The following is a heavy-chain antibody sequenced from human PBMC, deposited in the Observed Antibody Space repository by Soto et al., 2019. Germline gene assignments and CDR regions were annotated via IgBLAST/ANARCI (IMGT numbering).Heavy chain of an antibody. CDR1: GFTLRLHA. Sequence: QVQLVESGGGVIQPGRSLRLSCAASGFTLRLHAMHWVRQAPGKGLEWVAQIWYDGSNKYYTDSVKGRFTVSRDDFKNTVFLQMDSLRAEDTAVYYCARDGQQRTPYALDVWGQGTTVIVSS. D-gene: IGHD6-13*01. CDR3: ARDGQQRTPYALDV. J-gene: IGHJ6*02. V-gene: IGHV3-33*08. CDR2: IWYDGSNK.